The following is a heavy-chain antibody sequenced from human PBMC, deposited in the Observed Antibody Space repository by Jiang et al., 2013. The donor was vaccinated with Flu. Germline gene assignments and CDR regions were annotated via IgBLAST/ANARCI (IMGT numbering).Heavy chain of an antibody. V-gene: IGHV3-73*01. J-gene: IGHJ4*02. Sequence: QLLESGGGLVQPGGSLKLSCAASGFTFSDFAMHWVRQASGKGLEWVARIRSKANNYATAYAASVKGRFTISRDDSKNAAYLQINSLKTEDTAIYYCTRADPSRYYDNWGQGTLVTVSS. CDR3: TRADPSRYYDN. CDR1: GFTFSDFA. CDR2: IRSKANNYAT.